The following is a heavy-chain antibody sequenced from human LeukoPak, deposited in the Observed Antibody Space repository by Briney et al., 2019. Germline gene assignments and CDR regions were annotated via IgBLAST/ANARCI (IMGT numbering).Heavy chain of an antibody. J-gene: IGHJ4*02. CDR2: IKQDGSEK. CDR3: ARDQRYCSSSSCPWEPFDY. D-gene: IGHD2-2*01. V-gene: IGHV3-7*05. Sequence: PGGPLRLSCAASGFTFSSYWMSWVRQAPGKGLEWVANIKQDGSEKYYVDSVKGRFTISRDNAKNSLYLQMNSLRAEDTAVYYCARDQRYCSSSSCPWEPFDYWGQGTPVTVSS. CDR1: GFTFSSYW.